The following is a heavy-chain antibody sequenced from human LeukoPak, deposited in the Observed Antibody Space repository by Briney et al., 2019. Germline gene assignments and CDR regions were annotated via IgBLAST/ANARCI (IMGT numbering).Heavy chain of an antibody. CDR2: IYYSGNT. V-gene: IGHV4-59*01. J-gene: IGHJ5*02. D-gene: IGHD3-16*01. CDR1: GGSISSYY. CDR3: ARESGSYLWRSWLNP. Sequence: SETLSLTCTVSGGSISSYYWSWIRQPPGKGLEWIGYIYYSGNTNYNPSLKSRVTISIDTSKNQFSLKVISVTAADTAIYYCARESGSYLWRSWLNPWGQGTLVTVSS.